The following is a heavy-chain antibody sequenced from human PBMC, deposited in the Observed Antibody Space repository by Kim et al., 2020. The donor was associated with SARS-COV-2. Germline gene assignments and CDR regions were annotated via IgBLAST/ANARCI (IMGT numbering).Heavy chain of an antibody. J-gene: IGHJ3*02. Sequence: KGLFTISRDNSKNTMYLQMNSLRAEDTAVYYCAREVPAGSSWHSTDAFDIWGQGTMVTVSS. D-gene: IGHD6-13*01. V-gene: IGHV3-30*07. CDR3: AREVPAGSSWHSTDAFDI.